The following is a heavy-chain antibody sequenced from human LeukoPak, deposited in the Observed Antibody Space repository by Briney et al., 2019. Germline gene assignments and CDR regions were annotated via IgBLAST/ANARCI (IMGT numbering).Heavy chain of an antibody. CDR1: GYTFTSYG. V-gene: IGHV1-18*01. CDR3: ARAPLWGDILTGYYPFDY. D-gene: IGHD3-9*01. CDR2: INPNSGGT. Sequence: ASVKVSCKASGYTFTSYGISWVRQAPGQGLEWMGWINPNSGGTNYAQKLQGRVTMTTDTSTSTAYMELRSLRSDDTAVYYCARAPLWGDILTGYYPFDYWGQGTLVTVSS. J-gene: IGHJ4*02.